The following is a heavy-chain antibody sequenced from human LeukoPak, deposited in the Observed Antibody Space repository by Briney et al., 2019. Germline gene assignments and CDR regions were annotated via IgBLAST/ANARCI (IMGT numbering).Heavy chain of an antibody. CDR3: ARDTGYCSGGSCHNWFDP. CDR2: ISYDGSNK. V-gene: IGHV3-30-3*01. Sequence: GGSLRLSCAASGFTFSNYVMYWVREAPGKGLEWVAVISYDGSNKYYADSVKGRFTISRDNSKNTLYLQMNSLRAEDTAVYYCARDTGYCSGGSCHNWFDPWGQGTLVTVSS. CDR1: GFTFSNYV. J-gene: IGHJ5*02. D-gene: IGHD2-15*01.